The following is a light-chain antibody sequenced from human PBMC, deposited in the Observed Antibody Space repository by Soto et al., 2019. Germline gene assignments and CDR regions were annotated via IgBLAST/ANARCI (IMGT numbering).Light chain of an antibody. CDR1: QSFRGL. J-gene: IGKJ5*01. CDR2: DAY. V-gene: IGKV3-11*01. Sequence: EVVLTQSPVTLSLSPVERANLSCMASQSFRGLLAWYQQKPGQAPRLLIYDAYNRATGIPPRFSGSGSGTDFTLTITRLEPEDFAMYYCQQYEISPPINFGQGTRREIK. CDR3: QQYEISPPIN.